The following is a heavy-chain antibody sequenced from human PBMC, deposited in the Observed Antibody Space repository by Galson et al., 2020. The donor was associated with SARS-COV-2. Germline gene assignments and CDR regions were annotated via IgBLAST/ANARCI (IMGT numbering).Heavy chain of an antibody. V-gene: IGHV4-31*03. J-gene: IGHJ3*02. CDR2: IYYSGST. Sequence: SETLSLTCTVSGGSISSGGYYWSWIRQHPGKGLEWIGYIYYSGSTYYNPSLKSRVTISVDTSKNQFSLKLSSVTAADTAVYYCARVITMIVVNAFDIWGQGTMVTVSS. D-gene: IGHD3-22*01. CDR3: ARVITMIVVNAFDI. CDR1: GGSISSGGYY.